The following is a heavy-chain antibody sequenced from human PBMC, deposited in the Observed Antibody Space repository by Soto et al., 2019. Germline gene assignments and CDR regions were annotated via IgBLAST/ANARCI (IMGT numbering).Heavy chain of an antibody. Sequence: QVQLVQSGAEVKKPGASVKVSCRASGYTFTGYFMHWVRQAPGQGLEWMGWINPNSGATKYAQKFQGRVTLSRDTSIRTADMELSGLRSDDTGVYYCARGGGTILAPLPWGQGTLVTVSS. CDR3: ARGGGTILAPLP. V-gene: IGHV1-2*02. CDR1: GYTFTGYF. J-gene: IGHJ5*02. D-gene: IGHD3-3*01. CDR2: INPNSGAT.